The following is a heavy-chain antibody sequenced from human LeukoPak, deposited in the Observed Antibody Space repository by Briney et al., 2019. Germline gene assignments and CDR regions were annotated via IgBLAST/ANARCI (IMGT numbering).Heavy chain of an antibody. D-gene: IGHD4-23*01. Sequence: GGSLRLSCAVSGFTFSSYAMSWVRQAPGKGLEWVSAISGSGGSTYYADSVKGRFTISRDNSKNTLYLQMNSLRAEDTAVYYCAKYDGGNSGLDYYGMDVWGQGTTVTVSS. V-gene: IGHV3-23*01. CDR3: AKYDGGNSGLDYYGMDV. CDR1: GFTFSSYA. J-gene: IGHJ6*02. CDR2: ISGSGGST.